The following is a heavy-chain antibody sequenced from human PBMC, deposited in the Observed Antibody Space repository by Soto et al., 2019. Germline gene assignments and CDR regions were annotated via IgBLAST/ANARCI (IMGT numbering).Heavy chain of an antibody. CDR3: ARGVVVTAIPDYGMDV. D-gene: IGHD2-21*02. CDR1: GGTFSSYA. CDR2: IIPIFGTA. Sequence: QVQLVQSGAEVKKPGSSVKVSCKASGGTFSSYAISWVRQAPGQGLEWMGGIIPIFGTANYAQKFQGRVTITADESTRTAYMELRSLRSEDTAVDYCARGVVVTAIPDYGMDVWGQGTTVTVAS. V-gene: IGHV1-69*12. J-gene: IGHJ6*02.